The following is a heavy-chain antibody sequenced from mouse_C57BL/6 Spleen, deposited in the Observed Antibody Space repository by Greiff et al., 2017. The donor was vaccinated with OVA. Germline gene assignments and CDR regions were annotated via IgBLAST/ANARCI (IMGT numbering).Heavy chain of an antibody. D-gene: IGHD1-1*01. Sequence: EVQLQQSGPELVKPGASVKISCKASGYSFTGYYMNWVKQSPEKSLEWIGEINPSTGGTTYNQKFKAKATLTVDKSSSTAYMQLKSLTSEDSAVYYCARPGSSHWYFDVWGTGTTVTVSS. CDR2: INPSTGGT. CDR3: ARPGSSHWYFDV. V-gene: IGHV1-42*01. J-gene: IGHJ1*03. CDR1: GYSFTGYY.